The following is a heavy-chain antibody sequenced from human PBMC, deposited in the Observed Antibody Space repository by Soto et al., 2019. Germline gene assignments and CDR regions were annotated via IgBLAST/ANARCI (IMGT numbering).Heavy chain of an antibody. D-gene: IGHD6-25*01. CDR1: GFTFNTNA. CDR3: TKDTGYLSMDA. J-gene: IGHJ6*02. Sequence: PGGSLRLTCAASGFTFNTNAKSWVRQAPGKGLEWVSSISGTGSRTYYADSVKGRFTIARDNSKNTVSLQMNNLRAEDTGLYYCTKDTGYLSMDAWGQGTTVTVSS. V-gene: IGHV3-23*01. CDR2: ISGTGSRT.